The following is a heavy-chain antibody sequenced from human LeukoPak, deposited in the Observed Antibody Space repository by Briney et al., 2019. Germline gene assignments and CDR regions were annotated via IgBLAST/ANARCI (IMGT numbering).Heavy chain of an antibody. D-gene: IGHD5-12*01. Sequence: PGRSLRLSCAASGFTFSSNAMHWVRQAPGKGLEWVSILSYDGSIKFYGDSVKGRFTISRDNSKNTLYLQMDSLRPEDTAVYYCARAASCYYSGFDYWGQGTLVTVSS. CDR3: ARAASCYYSGFDY. CDR1: GFTFSSNA. CDR2: LSYDGSIK. J-gene: IGHJ4*02. V-gene: IGHV3-30-3*01.